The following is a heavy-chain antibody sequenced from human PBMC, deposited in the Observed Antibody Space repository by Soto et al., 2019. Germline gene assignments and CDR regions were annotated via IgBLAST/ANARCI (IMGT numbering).Heavy chain of an antibody. V-gene: IGHV1-18*01. CDR1: GYTFTSYG. Sequence: GASVKVSCKASGYTFTSYGISWVRQAPGQGLEWMGWISAYNGNTNYAQKLQGRVTMTTDTSTSTAYMELRSLRSDDTAVYYCARRSRTGTTFYYYYGMEVWGQGTTVTVSS. J-gene: IGHJ6*02. D-gene: IGHD1-7*01. CDR2: ISAYNGNT. CDR3: ARRSRTGTTFYYYYGMEV.